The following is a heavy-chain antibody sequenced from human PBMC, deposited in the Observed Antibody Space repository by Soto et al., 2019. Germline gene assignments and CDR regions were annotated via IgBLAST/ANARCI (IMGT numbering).Heavy chain of an antibody. D-gene: IGHD2-15*01. CDR2: IIPIFGTA. CDR1: GGTFSSYA. Sequence: ASVKVSCTASGGTFSSYAIIWVRQAPGQGLEWMGGIIPIFGTANYAQKFQGRVTITADESTSTTYMELSSLRSEDTAVYYCARAGGLDIVVLVAAIPADAFDIWGQGTMVTVS. CDR3: ARAGGLDIVVLVAAIPADAFDI. V-gene: IGHV1-69*13. J-gene: IGHJ3*02.